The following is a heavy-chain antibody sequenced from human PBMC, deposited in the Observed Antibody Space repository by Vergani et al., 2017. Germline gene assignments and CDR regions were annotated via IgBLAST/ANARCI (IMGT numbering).Heavy chain of an antibody. D-gene: IGHD2-2*01. V-gene: IGHV1-18*04. J-gene: IGHJ6*02. CDR3: ARDPYIVVVPAAPYYYYYYGMDV. Sequence: QVQLVQSGAEVKKPGASVKVSCKASGYTFTSYGISWVRQAPGQGHEWMGWISAYNGNTNYAQKLQGRVTMTTDPSTSTAYMELRSLRSDDTAVYYCARDPYIVVVPAAPYYYYYYGMDVWGQGTTVTVSS. CDR2: ISAYNGNT. CDR1: GYTFTSYG.